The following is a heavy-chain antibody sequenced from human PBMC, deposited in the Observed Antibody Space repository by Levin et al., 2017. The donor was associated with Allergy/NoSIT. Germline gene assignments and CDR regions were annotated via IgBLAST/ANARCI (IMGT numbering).Heavy chain of an antibody. CDR2: ISRDGSNI. D-gene: IGHD1-26*01. Sequence: PGESLKISCGAFGFTFSDHYMSWIRQAPGKGPEWIAYISRDGSNIHYGGSLKGRFIISRDNAKNSLYLQMSSLRVEDTAVYYCARQSVLGGVLDVWGQGTTVIVSS. CDR1: GFTFSDHY. V-gene: IGHV3-11*01. J-gene: IGHJ6*02. CDR3: ARQSVLGGVLDV.